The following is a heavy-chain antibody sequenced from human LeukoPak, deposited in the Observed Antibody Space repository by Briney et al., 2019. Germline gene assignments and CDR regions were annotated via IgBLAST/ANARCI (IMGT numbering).Heavy chain of an antibody. Sequence: PGGSLRLSCAPSGVTFSSYSMNWVREAPGKGREWVSSISSSSSYIYYADSVKGRFTISRDNSKNTLYLQMNSLRAEDTAVYYCAKGRWGFDIWGQGTMVTVSS. CDR2: ISSSSSYI. CDR1: GVTFSSYS. D-gene: IGHD4-23*01. V-gene: IGHV3-21*04. J-gene: IGHJ3*02. CDR3: AKGRWGFDI.